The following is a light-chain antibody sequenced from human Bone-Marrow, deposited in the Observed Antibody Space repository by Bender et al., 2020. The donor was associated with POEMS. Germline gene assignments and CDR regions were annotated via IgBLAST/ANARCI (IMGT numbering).Light chain of an antibody. V-gene: IGLV2-14*03. CDR1: SNDVGHYNY. CDR2: DVT. Sequence: QSALTQPASVSGSPGQSITVSCTGTSNDVGHYNYVSWYRQHPGKAPKLLIFDVTNRPPGISNRFSGSKSGITASLTISGLQAEDEADYYCSSYTAYTTLVFGGGTKVTVL. CDR3: SSYTAYTTLV. J-gene: IGLJ3*02.